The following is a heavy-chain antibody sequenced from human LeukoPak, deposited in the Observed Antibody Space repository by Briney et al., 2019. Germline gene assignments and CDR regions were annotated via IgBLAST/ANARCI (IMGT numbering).Heavy chain of an antibody. Sequence: SGGSLRLSCAASGFTFSTYWMSWVRQASGKGLEWVANIKQDGNEKYYVDSVKGRFTISRDNAKNSLYLQMNSLRAEDTAVYYCARVSSYGSGSYYNPWIDYWGQGTLVTVSS. J-gene: IGHJ4*02. CDR3: ARVSSYGSGSYYNPWIDY. V-gene: IGHV3-7*01. CDR1: GFTFSTYW. D-gene: IGHD3-10*01. CDR2: IKQDGNEK.